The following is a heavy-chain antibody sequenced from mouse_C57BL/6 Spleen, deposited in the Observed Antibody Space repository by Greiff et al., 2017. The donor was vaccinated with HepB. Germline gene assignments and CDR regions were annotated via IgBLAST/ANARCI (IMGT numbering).Heavy chain of an antibody. CDR2: INPSNGGT. CDR3: AREGYGYDGAWCAY. CDR1: GYTFTSYW. J-gene: IGHJ3*01. Sequence: QVQLQQSGTELVKPGASVKLSCKASGYTFTSYWMHWVKQRPGQGLEWIGNINPSNGGTNYNEKFKSKATLTVDKSSSTAYMQLSSLTSEDSAVYYCAREGYGYDGAWCAYWGQGTLVTVSA. D-gene: IGHD2-2*01. V-gene: IGHV1-53*01.